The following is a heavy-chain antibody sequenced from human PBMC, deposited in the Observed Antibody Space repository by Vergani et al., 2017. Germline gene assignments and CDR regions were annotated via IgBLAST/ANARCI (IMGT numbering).Heavy chain of an antibody. CDR2: ISGSGGST. CDR3: AKARVVVPAAITGIRAYYYYYMDV. J-gene: IGHJ6*03. D-gene: IGHD2-2*01. Sequence: EVQLLESGGGLVQPGGSLRLSCAASGFTFSSYAMSWVRQAPGKGLEWVSAISGSGGSTYYADSVKGRFTISRDNSKNTLYLQMNSLRAEDTAVYYCAKARVVVPAAITGIRAYYYYYMDVWGEGTTVTVSS. CDR1: GFTFSSYA. V-gene: IGHV3-23*01.